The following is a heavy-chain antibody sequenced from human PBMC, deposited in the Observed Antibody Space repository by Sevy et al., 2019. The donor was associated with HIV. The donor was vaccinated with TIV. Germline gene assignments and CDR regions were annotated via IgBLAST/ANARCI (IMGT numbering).Heavy chain of an antibody. CDR1: GGSISSGTYY. J-gene: IGHJ5*02. CDR3: AREGGMSITMVRGVIHNWFDP. CDR2: LYTSGST. Sequence: SETLSLTRTVSGGSISSGTYYWSWIRQPAGKGLEWIGRLYTSGSTNYDPSLKSRVTISVDTSKNQFSLKLSSVTAADTAVYYCAREGGMSITMVRGVIHNWFDPWGQGSLVTVSS. V-gene: IGHV4-61*02. D-gene: IGHD3-10*01.